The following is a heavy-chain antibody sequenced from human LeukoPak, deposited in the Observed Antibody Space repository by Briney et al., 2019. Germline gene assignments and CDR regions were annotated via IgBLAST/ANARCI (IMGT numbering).Heavy chain of an antibody. J-gene: IGHJ4*02. CDR2: IYYTGGST. CDR3: ARGSILDY. CDR1: GGSINSYY. Sequence: PSETLSLTCTVSGGSINSYYWSWIRQVPGEGLEWIGYIYYTGGSTNYNPSLKSRVTISVDTPKNQFSLKLTSVTPADTAVYYCARGSILDYWGQGTLVTVSS. V-gene: IGHV4-59*01.